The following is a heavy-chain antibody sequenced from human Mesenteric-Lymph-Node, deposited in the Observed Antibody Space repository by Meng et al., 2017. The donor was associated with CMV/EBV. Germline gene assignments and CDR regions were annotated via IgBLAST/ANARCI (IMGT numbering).Heavy chain of an antibody. D-gene: IGHD3-3*01. CDR1: GFNY. V-gene: IGHV3-53*01. J-gene: IGHJ4*02. Sequence: GESLKISCAASGFNYISWVRQAPGKGLEWISIIYSDDSTFYADSVKGRFTISRDNSKKTVYLQMNSLRAEDTAVYYCARGYDFWSGYIYYFDYWGQGTLVTVSS. CDR2: IYSDDST. CDR3: ARGYDFWSGYIYYFDY.